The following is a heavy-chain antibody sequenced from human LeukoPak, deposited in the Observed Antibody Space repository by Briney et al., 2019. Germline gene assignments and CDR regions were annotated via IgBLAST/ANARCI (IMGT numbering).Heavy chain of an antibody. CDR2: IYYSGST. CDR1: GGSISSYY. CDR3: ARAGVRGVIKYNWFDP. V-gene: IGHV4-59*01. D-gene: IGHD3-10*01. J-gene: IGHJ5*02. Sequence: ASETLSLTCTVSGGSISSYYWSWIRQPPGKGLEWIRNIYYSGSTNYNPSLKSRVTISVDTSKNQFSLKLSSVTAADTAVYYCARAGVRGVIKYNWFDPWGQGTLVTVSS.